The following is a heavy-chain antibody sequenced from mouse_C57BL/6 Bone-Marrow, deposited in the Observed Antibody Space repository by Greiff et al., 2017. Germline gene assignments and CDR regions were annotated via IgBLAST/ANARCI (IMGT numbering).Heavy chain of an antibody. D-gene: IGHD1-1*01. J-gene: IGHJ1*03. Sequence: VQLVESGPGLVQPSQSLSITCTVSGFSLTSYGVHWVRQSPGKGLEWLGVIWSGGSTDYNAAFISRLSISKDNSKSQVFFKINSLQADDTAIYYCARNDLPYGSSHWYFDVWGTGTTVTVSS. V-gene: IGHV2-2*01. CDR2: IWSGGST. CDR1: GFSLTSYG. CDR3: ARNDLPYGSSHWYFDV.